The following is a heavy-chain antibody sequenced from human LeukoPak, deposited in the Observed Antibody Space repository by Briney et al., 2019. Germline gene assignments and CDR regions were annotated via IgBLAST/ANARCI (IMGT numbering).Heavy chain of an antibody. Sequence: GGSLRLSCAASGFTFSSYAMHWVRQAPGKGLEWVAVISYDGSNKYYADSVKGRFTISRDNAKNSLFLQMNSLRAEDTAVYYCARDRGWIQHDIWGQGTMVTVSS. CDR3: ARDRGWIQHDI. D-gene: IGHD5-18*01. CDR1: GFTFSSYA. V-gene: IGHV3-30-3*01. J-gene: IGHJ3*02. CDR2: ISYDGSNK.